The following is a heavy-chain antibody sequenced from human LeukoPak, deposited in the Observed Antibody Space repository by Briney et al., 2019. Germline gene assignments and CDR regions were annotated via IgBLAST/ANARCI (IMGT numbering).Heavy chain of an antibody. J-gene: IGHJ4*02. CDR3: AREGRILEVDY. CDR2: ISSSSSYI. Sequence: GGSLRLSCAASGFTFSSYSMNWVRQASGKGLEWVSSISSSSSYIYYADSVKGRFTISRDNAKNSLYLQMNSLRAEDTAVYYCAREGRILEVDYWGQGTLVTVSS. D-gene: IGHD5-24*01. CDR1: GFTFSSYS. V-gene: IGHV3-21*01.